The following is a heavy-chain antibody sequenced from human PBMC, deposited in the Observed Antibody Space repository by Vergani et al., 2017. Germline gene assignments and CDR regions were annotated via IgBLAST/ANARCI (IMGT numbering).Heavy chain of an antibody. D-gene: IGHD2-15*01. V-gene: IGHV4-39*01. Sequence: QLQLQESGPGLVKPSETLSLTCTASGGSISSSSYYWGWIRQPPGKGLEWIGSIYYSGSTYYNPSLKSRVTISVDTSKNQFSLKLSSVTAADTAVYYCARNYCSGGSCKLDYWGQGTLVTVSS. CDR3: ARNYCSGGSCKLDY. CDR1: GGSISSSSYY. J-gene: IGHJ4*02. CDR2: IYYSGST.